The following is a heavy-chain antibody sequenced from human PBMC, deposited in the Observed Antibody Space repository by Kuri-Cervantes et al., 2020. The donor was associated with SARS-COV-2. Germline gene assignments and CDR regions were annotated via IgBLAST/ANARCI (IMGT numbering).Heavy chain of an antibody. CDR2: VSYDGSNT. J-gene: IGHJ1*01. CDR3: AKPKGEYDFWSGFRIGSIVN. V-gene: IGHV3-30*18. D-gene: IGHD3-3*01. CDR1: GFIFSSFG. Sequence: GESLKISCAGSGFIFSSFGMHWVRQAPGKGLEWVAVVSYDGSNTYYADAVKGRFTISRDNTKYTLYLEMNRLRAEDTAVYNCAKPKGEYDFWSGFRIGSIVNWGQGTLVTGSS.